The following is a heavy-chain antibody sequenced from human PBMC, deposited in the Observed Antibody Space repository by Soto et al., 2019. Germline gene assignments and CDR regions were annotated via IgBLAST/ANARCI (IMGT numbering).Heavy chain of an antibody. Sequence: EVQLLESGGGLVQPGGSLRLSCAASGFTFSSYAMSWVRQAPGKGLEWVSAISGSGGSTYYADSVKGRFTISRDNSKNTLYLQMNSLRAEDTAVYYCAKVHTRYLQYFDWSHKAGGGYFDYWGQGTLVTVSS. D-gene: IGHD3-9*01. CDR1: GFTFSSYA. CDR3: AKVHTRYLQYFDWSHKAGGGYFDY. V-gene: IGHV3-23*01. J-gene: IGHJ4*02. CDR2: ISGSGGST.